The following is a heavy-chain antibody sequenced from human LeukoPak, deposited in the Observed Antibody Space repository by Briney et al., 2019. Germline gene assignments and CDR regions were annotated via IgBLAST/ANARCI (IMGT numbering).Heavy chain of an antibody. J-gene: IGHJ6*02. CDR3: ARDWLEPYDYYGMDV. Sequence: ASVKVSCKASGYTFTSYSMHWVRQAPGQSLEWMGWINAGNGKTKYSQKFQGRVTITRDTSASTAYMEVSSLRSEDTAVYYCARDWLEPYDYYGMDVWGQGTTVTVSS. V-gene: IGHV1-3*01. CDR1: GYTFTSYS. D-gene: IGHD5-12*01. CDR2: INAGNGKT.